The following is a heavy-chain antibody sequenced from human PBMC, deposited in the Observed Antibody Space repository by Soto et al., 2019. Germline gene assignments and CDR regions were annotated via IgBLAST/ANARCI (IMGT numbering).Heavy chain of an antibody. CDR2: IDPTDSYT. V-gene: IGHV5-10-1*01. J-gene: IGHJ4*02. D-gene: IGHD2-2*01. CDR1: GYSFTTYW. CDR3: ARDLDCSSSSCQSDY. Sequence: GESLKISCQASGYSFTTYWNSWVRQMPGKGLECMGRIDPTDSYTDYGPSFEGHVTMSVDRSINTAYLEWSSLKASDTAVYYCARDLDCSSSSCQSDYWGQGTLVTVSS.